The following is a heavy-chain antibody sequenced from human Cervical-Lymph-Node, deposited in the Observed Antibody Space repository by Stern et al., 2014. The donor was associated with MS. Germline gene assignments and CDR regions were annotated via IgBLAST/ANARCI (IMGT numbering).Heavy chain of an antibody. Sequence: VQLEESGAEVKKPGASVKVSCKASGYTFTGYSMHWVRQAPGQGLEWMGWINPNNGGTNYAQKFQGRVTMTRDTSISTAYMELSRLRSDDTAVYYCTKDGDKWFDPWGQGTLVTVSS. CDR1: GYTFTGYS. CDR3: TKDGDKWFDP. CDR2: INPNNGGT. J-gene: IGHJ5*02. V-gene: IGHV1-2*02.